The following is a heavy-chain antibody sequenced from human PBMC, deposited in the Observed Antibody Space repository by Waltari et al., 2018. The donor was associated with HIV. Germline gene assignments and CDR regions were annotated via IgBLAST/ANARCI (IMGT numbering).Heavy chain of an antibody. CDR1: GFALRHFS. CDR3: VRDDPGYGPIDH. Sequence: LVESGGGVVETGESLGHTGEASGFALRHFSFNWFRQSPLGGLDWVASIRRATNEKFYLDSVRGRFVISRDDSESSVHLQMDSLKKEDTGKYFCVRDDPGYGPIDHWGRGTLVTV. V-gene: IGHV3-7*03. CDR2: IRRATNEK. D-gene: IGHD5-18*01. J-gene: IGHJ5*02.